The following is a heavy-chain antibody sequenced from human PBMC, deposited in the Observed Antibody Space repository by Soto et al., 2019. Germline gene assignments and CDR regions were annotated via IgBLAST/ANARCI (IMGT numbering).Heavy chain of an antibody. V-gene: IGHV4-59*03. J-gene: IGHJ1*01. CDR1: GGSIRSYY. CDR2: LYYGGTT. CDR3: AAEGALANFGVL. D-gene: IGHD3-3*01. Sequence: SETLSLTCTVSGGSIRSYYWTWIRQPPGRGLEWIGHLYYGGTTNYNPSLKGRVTMSMDTSKNQFSLRLTSVTAADTAVYYCAAEGALANFGVLCGQGTRVTVYS.